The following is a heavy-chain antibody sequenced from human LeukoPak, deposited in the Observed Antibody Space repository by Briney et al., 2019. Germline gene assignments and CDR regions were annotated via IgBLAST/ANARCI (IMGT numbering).Heavy chain of an antibody. V-gene: IGHV4-4*07. Sequence: PSETLSLTCTVSGGSISSYYWSWIRQPAGKGLEWIGRIYTSGSTNYNPSLKRRVTMSVATSKNQFSLKLSSVTAADTAVYYCARVSPAAHRYYYYMDVWGKGTTVTVSS. D-gene: IGHD2-2*01. J-gene: IGHJ6*03. CDR2: IYTSGST. CDR1: GGSISSYY. CDR3: ARVSPAAHRYYYYMDV.